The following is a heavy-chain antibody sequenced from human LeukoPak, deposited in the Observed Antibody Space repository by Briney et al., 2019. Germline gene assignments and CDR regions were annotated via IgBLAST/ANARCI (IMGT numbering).Heavy chain of an antibody. CDR2: ISGSGGST. Sequence: GGSLRLSCAASGFTFSSYATSWVRQAPGKGLEWVSAISGSGGSTYYADSVKGRFTISRDNSKNTLYLQMNSLRAEDTAVYYCAKDPQTYYDSSGYYYAGDYWGQGTLVTVSS. CDR1: GFTFSSYA. V-gene: IGHV3-23*01. J-gene: IGHJ4*02. D-gene: IGHD3-22*01. CDR3: AKDPQTYYDSSGYYYAGDY.